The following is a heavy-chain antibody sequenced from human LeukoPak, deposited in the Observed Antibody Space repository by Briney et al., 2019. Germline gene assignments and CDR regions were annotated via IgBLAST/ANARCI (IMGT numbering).Heavy chain of an antibody. D-gene: IGHD3-10*01. Sequence: PGGSLRLSCAASGFTFSSYGMHWVRQAPGKGLEWVSVIWYDGSNKYYADSGKGRFTISRDNSKNTLYLQMNSLRAEDTAVYYCARARTSHGSGSPFDYWGQGTLVTVSS. CDR3: ARARTSHGSGSPFDY. J-gene: IGHJ4*02. CDR2: IWYDGSNK. V-gene: IGHV3-33*01. CDR1: GFTFSSYG.